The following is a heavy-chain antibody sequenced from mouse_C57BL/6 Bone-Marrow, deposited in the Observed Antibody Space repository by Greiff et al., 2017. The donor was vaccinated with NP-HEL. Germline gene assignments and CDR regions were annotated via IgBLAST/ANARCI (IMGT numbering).Heavy chain of an antibody. CDR3: AREGGLRRRTYAMDY. J-gene: IGHJ4*01. CDR1: GFTFSDYY. D-gene: IGHD2-4*01. V-gene: IGHV5-16*01. CDR2: INYDGSST. Sequence: EVHLVESEGGLVQPGSSMKLSCTTSGFTFSDYYMAWVRQVPEKGLDWVANINYDGSSTYYLDSLKSRLIISRDNAKNILYLQMSSLKSEDTATYYCAREGGLRRRTYAMDYWGQGTSVTVSS.